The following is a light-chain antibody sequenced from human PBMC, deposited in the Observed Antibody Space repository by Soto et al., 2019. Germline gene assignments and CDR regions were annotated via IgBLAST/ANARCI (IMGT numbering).Light chain of an antibody. CDR1: QSVSSIY. J-gene: IGKJ2*01. V-gene: IGKV3-20*01. Sequence: EIVLTQSPGTLSLSPGERATLSCRASQSVSSIYLAWYQQKPGQAPRLLIYRASSRATGIPDRFSGSGSGTDFTLTISRLEPEDFAVYYCQQYGGSPPYTFGQGTKLAI. CDR2: RAS. CDR3: QQYGGSPPYT.